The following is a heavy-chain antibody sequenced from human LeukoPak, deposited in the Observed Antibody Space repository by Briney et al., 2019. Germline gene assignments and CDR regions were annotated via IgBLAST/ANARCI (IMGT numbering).Heavy chain of an antibody. J-gene: IGHJ4*02. CDR2: IYFSGST. CDR1: GGSVNNYY. V-gene: IGHV4-59*08. CDR3: VRHLSTDQIDY. D-gene: IGHD2/OR15-2a*01. Sequence: SKTLSLTCTVSGGSVNNYYWGWIRQPPGKELEWIGYIYFSGSTNYNPSLKSRVTISVDTSKNQFSLKLSSVTAADTAVYYCVRHLSTDQIDYWGQGTLVTVSS.